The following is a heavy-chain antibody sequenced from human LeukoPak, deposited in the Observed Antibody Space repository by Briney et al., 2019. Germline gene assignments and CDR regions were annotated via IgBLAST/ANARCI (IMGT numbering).Heavy chain of an antibody. Sequence: SETLSLTCTVSGGSISSSSYYWGWIRQPPGKGLEWIGSIYYSGSTYYNPSLKSRVTISVDTSKNQFSLKLSSVTAADTAVYYCASLRRLRYYYYGMDVWGQGTTVTVSS. CDR2: IYYSGST. V-gene: IGHV4-39*07. CDR3: ASLRRLRYYYYGMDV. J-gene: IGHJ6*02. D-gene: IGHD4-17*01. CDR1: GGSISSSSYY.